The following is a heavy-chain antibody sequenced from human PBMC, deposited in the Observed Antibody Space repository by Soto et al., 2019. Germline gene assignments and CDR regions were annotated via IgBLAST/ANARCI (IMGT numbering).Heavy chain of an antibody. Sequence: PSETLSLTCAVYGGSFNGYYWSWIRQPPGKGLEWIGEINHSGSTNYNPSLKSRVTISVDTSKNQFSLKLSSVTAADTAVYYCASGSRGVIKVWGQGTLVTVS. CDR1: GGSFNGYY. V-gene: IGHV4-34*01. J-gene: IGHJ4*02. CDR2: INHSGST. CDR3: ASGSRGVIKV. D-gene: IGHD3-10*01.